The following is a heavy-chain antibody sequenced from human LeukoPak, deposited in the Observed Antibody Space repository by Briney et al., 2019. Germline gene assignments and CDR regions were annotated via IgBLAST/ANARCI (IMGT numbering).Heavy chain of an antibody. D-gene: IGHD2-2*01. CDR2: ISGGNGNTYYA. Sequence: GGSLRLSCAASGFPFSSYAMSWFRQSPGKGLEWFSAISGGNGNTYYAYYADSVRGRFTISTDSSKNTLYLQMNSLRAEDTAVYYCARGDCSSTSCYGYYYYYGMDVWGQGTTVTVSS. CDR1: GFPFSSYA. J-gene: IGHJ6*02. CDR3: ARGDCSSTSCYGYYYYYGMDV. V-gene: IGHV3-23*01.